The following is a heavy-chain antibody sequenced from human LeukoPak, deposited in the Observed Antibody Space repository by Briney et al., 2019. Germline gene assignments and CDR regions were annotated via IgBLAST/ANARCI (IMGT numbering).Heavy chain of an antibody. J-gene: IGHJ4*02. CDR3: ARDSNSEVDY. Sequence: SETLSLTCIVSGGSISSYYWSWIRQPPGKGPEWIGYIDYIGSTYYNPSLQSRLIISLDTSKKQFSLKLGSVTAADTAVYYCARDSNSEVDYWGQGTLVTVSS. V-gene: IGHV4-59*01. CDR2: IDYIGST. CDR1: GGSISSYY. D-gene: IGHD2/OR15-2a*01.